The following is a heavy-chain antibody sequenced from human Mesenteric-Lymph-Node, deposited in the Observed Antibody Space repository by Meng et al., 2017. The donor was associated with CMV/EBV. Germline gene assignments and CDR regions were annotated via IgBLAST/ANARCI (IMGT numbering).Heavy chain of an antibody. V-gene: IGHV3-7*01. D-gene: IGHD6-13*01. Sequence: GGSLRLSCDASGFEFRNYWMSWVRQAPGKGLEWVANINDNEEEKTFLDSVKGRFTISRDNAKNSLYLQMNSLRAEDTAVYYCARDYSSSWYKGRGYFDYWGQGTLVTVSS. J-gene: IGHJ4*02. CDR3: ARDYSSSWYKGRGYFDY. CDR1: GFEFRNYW. CDR2: INDNEEEK.